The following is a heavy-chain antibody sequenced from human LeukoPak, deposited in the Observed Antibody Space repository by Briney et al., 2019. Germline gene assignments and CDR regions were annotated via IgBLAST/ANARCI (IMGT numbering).Heavy chain of an antibody. CDR2: ISSSSSYI. D-gene: IGHD3-9*01. CDR1: GFTFSSYS. Sequence: GSLRLSCAASGFTFSSYSMNWVRQAPGKGLEWVSSISSSSSYIYYADSVKGRFTISRDNAKNSLCLQMNSLRAEDTAVYYCARDKDDILTGYYTLTYWGRGTLVTVSS. V-gene: IGHV3-21*01. J-gene: IGHJ4*02. CDR3: ARDKDDILTGYYTLTY.